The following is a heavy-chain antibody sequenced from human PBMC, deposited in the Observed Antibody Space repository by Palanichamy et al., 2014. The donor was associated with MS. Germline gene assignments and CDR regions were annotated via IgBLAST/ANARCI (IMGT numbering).Heavy chain of an antibody. CDR1: GFTFSSHW. Sequence: EVQLVESGGGLVQPGGSLRLSCAASGFTFSSHWMTWVRQAPGKGLEWVANIKQDGSEKYYVDSVKGRFTISRDNAKNSLYLQMNSLRAEDTAVYYCARLGHDYNGHFDYWGQGTLVTVSS. V-gene: IGHV3-7*04. J-gene: IGHJ4*02. D-gene: IGHD5-24*01. CDR2: IKQDGSEK. CDR3: ARLGHDYNGHFDY.